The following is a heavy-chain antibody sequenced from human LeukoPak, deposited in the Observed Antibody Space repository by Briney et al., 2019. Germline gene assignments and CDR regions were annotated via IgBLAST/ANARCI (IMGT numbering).Heavy chain of an antibody. V-gene: IGHV3-23*01. Sequence: GGSLRLSCAASGFTFNNYAMNWVRQAPGKGLEWVSHISPSGDSTYYADSVKGRFTISRDNSKNTLYLQMNSLRAEDTAVYYCAKGRAYCGGDCYMGDFQHWGQGTLVTVSS. CDR2: ISPSGDST. CDR1: GFTFNNYA. CDR3: AKGRAYCGGDCYMGDFQH. D-gene: IGHD2-21*02. J-gene: IGHJ1*01.